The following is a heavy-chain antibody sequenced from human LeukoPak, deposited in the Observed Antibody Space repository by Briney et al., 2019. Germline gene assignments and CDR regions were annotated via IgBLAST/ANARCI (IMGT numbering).Heavy chain of an antibody. CDR2: ISGSGGST. CDR3: AKSAPERPIIAVAGTGVFDY. J-gene: IGHJ4*02. D-gene: IGHD6-19*01. V-gene: IGHV3-23*01. Sequence: GGSLRLSCAASGFTFSSYAMSWVRQAPGKGLEWVSAISGSGGSTYYADSVKGRFTISRDNSKNTLYLQMNSLRAEDTAVYYCAKSAPERPIIAVAGTGVFDYWGQGTLVTVSS. CDR1: GFTFSSYA.